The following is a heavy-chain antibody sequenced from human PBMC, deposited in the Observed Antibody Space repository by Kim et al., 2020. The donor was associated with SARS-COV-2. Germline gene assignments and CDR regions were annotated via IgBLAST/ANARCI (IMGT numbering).Heavy chain of an antibody. D-gene: IGHD3-22*01. J-gene: IGHJ4*02. CDR1: GYTFTSYY. CDR3: ARDSSTFTYYYDSSGPGVPMD. Sequence: ASVKVSCKASGYTFTSYYMHWVRQAPGQGLEWMGIINPSGGSTSYAQKFQGRVTMTRDTSTSTVYMELSSLRSEDTAVYYCARDSSTFTYYYDSSGPGVPMDWGQGTLVTVSS. V-gene: IGHV1-46*01. CDR2: INPSGGST.